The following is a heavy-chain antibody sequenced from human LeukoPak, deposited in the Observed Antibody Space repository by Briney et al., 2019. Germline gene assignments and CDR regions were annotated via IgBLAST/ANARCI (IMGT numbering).Heavy chain of an antibody. CDR1: GGSISSSSYY. CDR3: ARLGGAFYSYCYMDV. D-gene: IGHD2-15*01. J-gene: IGHJ6*03. V-gene: IGHV4-39*01. CDR2: IYYSGST. Sequence: SETLSLTCTVSGGSISSSSYYWGWIRQPPGKGLEWIGSIYYSGSTYYNPSLKSRVTISVDTSKNQFSLKLSSVTAADTAVYYCARLGGAFYSYCYMDVWGKGTTVTISS.